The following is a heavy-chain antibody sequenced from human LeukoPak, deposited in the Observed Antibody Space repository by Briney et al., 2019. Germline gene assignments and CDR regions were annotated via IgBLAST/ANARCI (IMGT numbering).Heavy chain of an antibody. D-gene: IGHD2-8*01. J-gene: IGHJ4*02. V-gene: IGHV4-61*02. CDR1: GGSLSSSSYS. CDR2: IYPSGST. CDR3: ARDPGYCTNGVCSDYFDY. Sequence: SQTLSLTCTVSGGSLSSSSYSWSWIRQPAGKGLEWIGRIYPSGSTNYNPSLKSRVTISVDTSKNQFSLKLSSVTAADTAVYYCARDPGYCTNGVCSDYFDYWGQGTLVTVSS.